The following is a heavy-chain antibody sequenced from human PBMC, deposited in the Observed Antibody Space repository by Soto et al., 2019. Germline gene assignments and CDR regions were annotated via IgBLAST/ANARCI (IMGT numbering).Heavy chain of an antibody. CDR3: AGYLYVSGGSCYIRRGWCDP. J-gene: IGHJ5*02. Sequence: QVQLVQSGAEVKKPGASVKVSCKASGYNFTSYGISWVRQAPGPGLEWMGWVSAYSGNTNYARKLQGRVTMTTDTSTNTAYMQLRSLRPYATAVYYCAGYLYVSGGSCYIRRGWCDPWCQGTLVTVAS. V-gene: IGHV1-18*04. D-gene: IGHD2-15*01. CDR2: VSAYSGNT. CDR1: GYNFTSYG.